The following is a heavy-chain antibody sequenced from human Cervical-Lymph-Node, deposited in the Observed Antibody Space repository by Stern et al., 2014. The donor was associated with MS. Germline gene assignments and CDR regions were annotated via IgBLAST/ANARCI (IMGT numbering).Heavy chain of an antibody. CDR1: GFSLSTSGMR. J-gene: IGHJ4*02. CDR2: IDWDDDK. Sequence: ESGPALVKPTQTLTLTCTFSGFSLSTSGMRGSCMRKPPGKALEWLALIDWDDDKYYSTSLKTRLTISKDTSKNQVVLTMTNMDPVDTATYFCARRHCSARGPFDYWGQGTLVTVSS. D-gene: IGHD2-15*01. CDR3: ARRHCSARGPFDY. V-gene: IGHV2-70*13.